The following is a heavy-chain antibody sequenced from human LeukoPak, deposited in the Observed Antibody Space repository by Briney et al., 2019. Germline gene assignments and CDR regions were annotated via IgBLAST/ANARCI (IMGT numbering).Heavy chain of an antibody. V-gene: IGHV1-3*01. D-gene: IGHD5-12*01. CDR1: GGTFSSYA. CDR2: INAGNGNT. Sequence: ASVKVSCKASGGTFSSYAMHWVRQAPGQRLEWMGWINAGNGNTKYSQKFQGRVTITRDTSASTAYMELSSLRSEDTAVYYCAREGGYDHSPLRHYYYYGMDVWGQGTTVTVSS. CDR3: AREGGYDHSPLRHYYYYGMDV. J-gene: IGHJ6*02.